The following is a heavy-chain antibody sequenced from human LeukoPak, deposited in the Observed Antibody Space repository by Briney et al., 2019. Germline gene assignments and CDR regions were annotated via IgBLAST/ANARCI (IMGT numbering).Heavy chain of an antibody. CDR3: VKGWDYDILKGFDP. J-gene: IGHJ5*02. V-gene: IGHV3-66*01. CDR2: IYSGGNT. D-gene: IGHD3-9*01. Sequence: GGSLRLSCAASGFTDSSNYMSWVRQAPGKGLEWVSVIYSGGNTYYADSVKGRFTISRDNSKNTLYLQMNSLRAEDTAVYYCVKGWDYDILKGFDPWGQGTLVTVSS. CDR1: GFTDSSNY.